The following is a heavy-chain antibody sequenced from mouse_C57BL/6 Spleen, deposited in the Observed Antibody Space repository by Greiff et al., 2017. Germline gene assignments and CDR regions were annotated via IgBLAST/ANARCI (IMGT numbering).Heavy chain of an antibody. CDR3: ARNLLDSSGYGFAY. Sequence: VQLKESGPGLVQPSQSLSITCTVSGFSLTSYGVHWVRQSPGKGLEWLGVIWSGGSTDYNAAFISRLSISKDNSKSLVFFKMNSLQADDTAIYYCARNLLDSSGYGFAYWGQGTLVTVSA. CDR2: IWSGGST. CDR1: GFSLTSYG. J-gene: IGHJ3*01. D-gene: IGHD3-2*02. V-gene: IGHV2-2*01.